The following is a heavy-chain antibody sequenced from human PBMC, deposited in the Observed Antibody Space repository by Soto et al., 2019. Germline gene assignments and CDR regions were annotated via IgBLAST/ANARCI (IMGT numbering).Heavy chain of an antibody. J-gene: IGHJ6*02. CDR3: AREVAARPADPYYHYYGLDV. Sequence: SETLSLTCTVSGGAITSYYWTWIRQPPGKGLEWIGFIFYGGSTNYNPSLKSRLTISVDTSKSQFSLRLSYVTAEDAAVYYCAREVAARPADPYYHYYGLDVWGQGTMVTVS. D-gene: IGHD6-6*01. CDR2: IFYGGST. CDR1: GGAITSYY. V-gene: IGHV4-59*01.